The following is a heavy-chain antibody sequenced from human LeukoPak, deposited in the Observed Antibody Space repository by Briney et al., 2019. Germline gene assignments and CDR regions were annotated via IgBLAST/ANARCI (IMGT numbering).Heavy chain of an antibody. CDR3: AGSNHYYDSSGYPYAFDI. D-gene: IGHD3-22*01. CDR2: INPNSGDT. CDR1: GYTFINHY. V-gene: IGHV1-2*02. Sequence: ASVKVSCKASGYTFINHYIHWVRQAPGQGLEWMGWINPNSGDTNYAQKFQGRVTMTRDTSISTAYMELSRLRSDDTAVYYCAGSNHYYDSSGYPYAFDIWGQGTMVTVSS. J-gene: IGHJ3*02.